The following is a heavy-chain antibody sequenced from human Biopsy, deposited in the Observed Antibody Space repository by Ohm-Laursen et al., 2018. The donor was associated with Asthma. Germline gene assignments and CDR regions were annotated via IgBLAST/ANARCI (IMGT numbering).Heavy chain of an antibody. J-gene: IGHJ6*02. D-gene: IGHD5-12*01. CDR1: GYTFINYA. V-gene: IGHV1-69*13. CDR3: ARGYSGSDRIVYYYSGLEV. Sequence: ASVKVSCKTSGYTFINYAIHWVRQAPGQRLEWMGRIIPIFGPTNYAQKFQGRVTISADDSTSTAYMELSSLSSEDTAVYYCARGYSGSDRIVYYYSGLEVWGQGTTVTVSS. CDR2: IIPIFGPT.